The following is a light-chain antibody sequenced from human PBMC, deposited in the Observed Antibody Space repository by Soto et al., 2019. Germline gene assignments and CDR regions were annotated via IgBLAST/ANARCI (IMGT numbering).Light chain of an antibody. J-gene: IGKJ1*01. V-gene: IGKV3-15*01. Sequence: EVVITQSPATLSVSIGDVATLSCRASQSLSSSLAWYQHKPGQAPRLLIYAASTRATGIPARFSGSESGTEFTLTISGLQSDDAAVYYCQQYNNWPLCFGQGTKVEIK. CDR1: QSLSSS. CDR3: QQYNNWPLC. CDR2: AAS.